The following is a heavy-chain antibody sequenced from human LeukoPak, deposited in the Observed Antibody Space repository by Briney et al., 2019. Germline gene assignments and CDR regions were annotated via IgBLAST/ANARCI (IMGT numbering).Heavy chain of an antibody. CDR3: TTRPFLGYCSGGSCYSGYYYYGMDV. D-gene: IGHD2-15*01. Sequence: GRSLRLSCAASGFTFSSYGMHWVRQAPGKGLEWVGRIKSKTDGGTTDYAAPVKGRFTISRDDSKNTLYLQMNSLKTEDTAVYYCTTRPFLGYCSGGSCYSGYYYYGMDVWGQGTTVTVSS. V-gene: IGHV3-15*01. CDR2: IKSKTDGGTT. J-gene: IGHJ6*02. CDR1: GFTFSSYG.